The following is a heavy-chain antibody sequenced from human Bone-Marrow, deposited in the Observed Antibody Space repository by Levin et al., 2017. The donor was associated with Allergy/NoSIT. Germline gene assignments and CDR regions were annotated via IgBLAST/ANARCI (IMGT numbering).Heavy chain of an antibody. V-gene: IGHV3-23*01. J-gene: IGHJ5*02. CDR3: ARDRVVVVGLFQS. CDR2: ISGSGDST. D-gene: IGHD2-15*01. CDR1: GFHFTTHA. Sequence: GGSLRLSCAASGFHFTTHAMSWVRQAPGQGLERVSAISGSGDSTFYSESVKGRFTISRDNSKNTFSLQMNNLRAEDTGIYYCARDRVVVVGLFQSWGQGTQVTVSS.